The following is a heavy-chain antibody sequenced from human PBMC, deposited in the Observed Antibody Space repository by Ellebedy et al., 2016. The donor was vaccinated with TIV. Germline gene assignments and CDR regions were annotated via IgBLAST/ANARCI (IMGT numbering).Heavy chain of an antibody. CDR3: ARDDACGGDCYGDNY. CDR2: INPKNGGT. CDR1: GYTFTGYY. V-gene: IGHV1-2*02. J-gene: IGHJ4*02. Sequence: AASVKVSCKASGYTFTGYYIHWARQAPGQGLEWMGWINPKNGGTNYAQKFQGRVTMTRDTSISTAYMELSWLRSDDTAVYYCARDDACGGDCYGDNYWGQGSLVTVSS. D-gene: IGHD2-21*02.